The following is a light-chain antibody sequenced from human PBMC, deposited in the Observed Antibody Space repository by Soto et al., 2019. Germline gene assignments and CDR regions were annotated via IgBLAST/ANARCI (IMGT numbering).Light chain of an antibody. CDR3: CSYAGSYTLYV. J-gene: IGLJ1*01. V-gene: IGLV2-11*01. CDR2: AVT. Sequence: QSALTQPRSVSGSPGQSVTISCTGTSSDVGGYNFVSWYQQHPGKVPKLMIYAVTKRPSGVPNRFSGSKSGNTASLTSSALQAEDEADYYCCSYAGSYTLYVFGTGTKLTVL. CDR1: SSDVGGYNF.